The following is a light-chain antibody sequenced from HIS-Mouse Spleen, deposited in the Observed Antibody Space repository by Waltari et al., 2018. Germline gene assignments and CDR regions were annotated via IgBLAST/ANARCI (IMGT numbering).Light chain of an antibody. V-gene: IGLV2-8*01. Sequence: QSALTQPPSASGSPGQSVTISCTGTSSDVGGSNYVSWSQQHPGKAPKPMIYEVSKRPSGVPDRFSGSKSGNTASLTVSGLQAEDEADYYCSSYAGSNNVVFGGGTKLTVL. CDR1: SSDVGGSNY. J-gene: IGLJ2*01. CDR3: SSYAGSNNVV. CDR2: EVS.